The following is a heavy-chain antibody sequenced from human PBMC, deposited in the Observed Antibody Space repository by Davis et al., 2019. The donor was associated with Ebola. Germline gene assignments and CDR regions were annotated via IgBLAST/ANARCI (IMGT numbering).Heavy chain of an antibody. CDR2: TFYRSKWSK. J-gene: IGHJ6*02. V-gene: IGHV6-1*01. CDR1: VDSVSSNSAA. Sequence: SQTLSLTSAISVDSVSSNSAACDSIRQSASRGLECLGMTFYRSKWSKDYAVSVKSRITLTPDTSKNQFSLQLNSVTTEDTAVYYCARGRLRYFDWFGYDYYGMDVWGQGTTVTVSS. CDR3: ARGRLRYFDWFGYDYYGMDV. D-gene: IGHD3-9*01.